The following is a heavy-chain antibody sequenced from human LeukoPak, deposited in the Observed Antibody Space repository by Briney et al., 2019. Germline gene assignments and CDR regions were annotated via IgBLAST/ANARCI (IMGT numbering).Heavy chain of an antibody. Sequence: GGSLRLSCATSGFTFSNYEMNWVRQAPGKGLEWVSYITTSGGIKSYADSVKGRFTISRDNSKNTLYLQMNSLRAEDTAVYYCVRQYSYDSSGYYPWDYWGQGTLVTVSS. CDR2: ITTSGGIK. CDR3: VRQYSYDSSGYYPWDY. V-gene: IGHV3-48*03. D-gene: IGHD3-22*01. CDR1: GFTFSNYE. J-gene: IGHJ4*02.